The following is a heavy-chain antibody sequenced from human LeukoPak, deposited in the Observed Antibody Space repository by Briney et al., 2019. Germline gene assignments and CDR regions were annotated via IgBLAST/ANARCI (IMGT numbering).Heavy chain of an antibody. CDR2: ISYSGST. D-gene: IGHD2/OR15-2a*01. Sequence: SETLSLTCTISGGSSTSYYWSWIRQPPGKGLEYIGYISYSGSTNYYPSLKSRVTISLDTSKNQFSLDLRSVTAADTAVYYCARLSWPGRGSRFDPWGQGTLVTVSS. CDR3: ARLSWPGRGSRFDP. J-gene: IGHJ5*02. V-gene: IGHV4-59*01. CDR1: GGSSTSYY.